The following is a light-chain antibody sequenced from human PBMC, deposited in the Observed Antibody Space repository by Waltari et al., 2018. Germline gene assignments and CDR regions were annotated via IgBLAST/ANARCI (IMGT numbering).Light chain of an antibody. V-gene: IGKV4-1*01. J-gene: IGKJ1*01. CDR3: QQYYSPPLT. CDR2: WAS. Sequence: DIVMTQSPDSLAVSLGERATINCKSSQSVLYSSNNKNYLAWYQQKPGQPPKLLLYWASTRASGAPDRFSGSGSGTDFTLTISSLQAEDVAVYYCQQYYSPPLTFGQGTKVEIK. CDR1: QSVLYSSNNKNY.